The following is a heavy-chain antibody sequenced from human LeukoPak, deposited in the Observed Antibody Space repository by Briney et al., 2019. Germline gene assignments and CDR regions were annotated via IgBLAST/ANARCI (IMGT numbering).Heavy chain of an antibody. CDR2: TYANGSP. J-gene: IGHJ4*02. CDR1: GDSIGSYH. D-gene: IGHD1-26*01. Sequence: TLSLTCTVSGDSIGSYHWSWVRQPAGKGLEWIGRTYANGSPNYNPSLKSRATVSLDTSRNQFSLKLTSLTAADSAVYYCARSLGARSQFDYWGQGTLVTVSS. V-gene: IGHV4-4*07. CDR3: ARSLGARSQFDY.